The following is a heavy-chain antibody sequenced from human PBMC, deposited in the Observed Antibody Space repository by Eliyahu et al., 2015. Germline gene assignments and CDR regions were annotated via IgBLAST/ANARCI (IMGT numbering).Heavy chain of an antibody. J-gene: IGHJ4*02. V-gene: IGHV4-59*01. CDR3: ARGPTRYYFDY. D-gene: IGHD3-16*02. CDR1: GGSLSSYY. CDR2: IYYXXTT. Sequence: TLSLTCTVSGGSLSSYYWSWIRQPPGXGLEXXGYIYYXXTTNYNPSLKSRVTISVDTSKNQFSLKLSSVTAADTAIYYCARGPTRYYFDYWGQGTLVTVSS.